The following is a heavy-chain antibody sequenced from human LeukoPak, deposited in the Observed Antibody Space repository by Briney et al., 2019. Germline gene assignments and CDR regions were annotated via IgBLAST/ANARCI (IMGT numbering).Heavy chain of an antibody. J-gene: IGHJ4*02. V-gene: IGHV3-23*01. Sequence: GGSLRLSCAASGFTLSSYAMSWVRQAPGKGLEWVSAISGSGGSTYYADSVKGRFTISRDNSKNTLYLQMNSLRAEDTAVYYCARDHYGSGHFDYWGQGTLVTVSS. CDR3: ARDHYGSGHFDY. D-gene: IGHD3-10*01. CDR2: ISGSGGST. CDR1: GFTLSSYA.